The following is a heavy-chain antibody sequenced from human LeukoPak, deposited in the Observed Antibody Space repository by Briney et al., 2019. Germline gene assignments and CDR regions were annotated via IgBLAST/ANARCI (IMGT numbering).Heavy chain of an antibody. Sequence: SETLSLTCTVSGGSISSSSYYWGWIRQPPGKGLEWIGSIYYSGSTYYNPSLKSRVTISVDTSKNQFSLKLSSVTAADTAVYYCARHGGYFDWFHNDAFDIWGQGTMVTVSS. J-gene: IGHJ3*02. CDR1: GGSISSSSYY. D-gene: IGHD3-9*01. V-gene: IGHV4-39*01. CDR3: ARHGGYFDWFHNDAFDI. CDR2: IYYSGST.